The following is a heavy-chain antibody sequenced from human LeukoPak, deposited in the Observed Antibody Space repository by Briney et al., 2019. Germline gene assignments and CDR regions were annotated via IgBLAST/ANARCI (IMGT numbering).Heavy chain of an antibody. CDR3: AKYTSGWVNDY. D-gene: IGHD6-19*01. J-gene: IGHJ4*02. V-gene: IGHV3-73*01. CDR1: GFTFSGSA. Sequence: GGSLRLSCAASGFTFSGSAMHWVRQASGKGLEWVGRIRSKANSYATAYAASVKGRFTIARDDSKNTAYLQMNSLRAEDTALYYCAKYTSGWVNDYWGQGTLVTVSS. CDR2: IRSKANSYAT.